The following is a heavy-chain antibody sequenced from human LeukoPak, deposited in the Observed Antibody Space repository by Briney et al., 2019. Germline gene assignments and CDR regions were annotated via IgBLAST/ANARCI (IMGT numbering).Heavy chain of an antibody. V-gene: IGHV1-58*01. D-gene: IGHD1-26*01. Sequence: SVKVSCKASGFTFTSSAVQWVRQARGQRLEWIGWIVVGSGNTNYAQKFQGRVTMTRDTSTSTVYMELSSLRSEDTAVYYCARVSKSAVGATFDYWGQGTLVTVSS. CDR2: IVVGSGNT. CDR3: ARVSKSAVGATFDY. J-gene: IGHJ4*02. CDR1: GFTFTSSA.